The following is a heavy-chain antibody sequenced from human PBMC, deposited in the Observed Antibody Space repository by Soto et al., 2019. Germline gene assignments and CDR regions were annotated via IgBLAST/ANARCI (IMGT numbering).Heavy chain of an antibody. CDR2: IIPIFGTA. Sequence: QVQLVQSGAEVKKPGSSVKVSCKASGGTFSSYAISWVRQAPGQGLEWMGGIIPIFGTADYAKKFQGRVTITAAESTSTAYVELSSLRSEDTAVYYCAKNPENYYYGMDVWGQGTTVTVSS. CDR1: GGTFSSYA. CDR3: AKNPENYYYGMDV. V-gene: IGHV1-69*12. J-gene: IGHJ6*02.